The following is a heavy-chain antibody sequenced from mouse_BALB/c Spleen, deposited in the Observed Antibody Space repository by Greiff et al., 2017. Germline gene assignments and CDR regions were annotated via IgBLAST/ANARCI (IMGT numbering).Heavy chain of an antibody. V-gene: IGHV3-2*02. Sequence: DVKLQESGPGLVKPSQSLSLTCTVTGYSITSDYAWNWIRQFPGNKLEWMGYISYSGSTSYNPSLKSRISITRDTSKNQFFLQLNSVTTEDTATYYCARRATMITTDWFAYWGQGTLVTVSA. CDR2: ISYSGST. D-gene: IGHD2-4*01. J-gene: IGHJ3*01. CDR3: ARRATMITTDWFAY. CDR1: GYSITSDYA.